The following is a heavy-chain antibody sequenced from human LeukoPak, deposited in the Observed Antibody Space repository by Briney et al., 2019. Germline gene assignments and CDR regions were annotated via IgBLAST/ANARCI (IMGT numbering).Heavy chain of an antibody. Sequence: ASVKVSCKASGYTFTGYYMHWVRQAPGQGLEWMGWINPNSGGTNYAQKFQGRVTMTRDTSISTAYMELSRLRSDDTAVYYCARDSPSYDSGDYWGQGTLVTVAS. CDR2: INPNSGGT. CDR3: ARDSPSYDSGDY. V-gene: IGHV1-2*02. D-gene: IGHD3-3*01. CDR1: GYTFTGYY. J-gene: IGHJ4*02.